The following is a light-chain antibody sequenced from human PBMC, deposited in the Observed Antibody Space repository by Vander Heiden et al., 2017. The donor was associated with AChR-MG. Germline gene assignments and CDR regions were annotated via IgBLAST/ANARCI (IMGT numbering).Light chain of an antibody. V-gene: IGLV3-1*01. Sequence: SHELTQPPSVSVSPGQTASITCSGDTLGDKYVCWYQQKSGQSPLLGSYQDTKRPSGIPERFSGSNSGNTDTLTISGTQATDEADYYCQAWDRNSDEVFGGGTKLTVL. CDR3: QAWDRNSDEV. J-gene: IGLJ3*02. CDR1: TLGDKY. CDR2: QDT.